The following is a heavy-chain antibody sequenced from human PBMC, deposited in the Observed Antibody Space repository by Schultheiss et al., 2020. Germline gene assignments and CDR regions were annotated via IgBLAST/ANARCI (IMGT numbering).Heavy chain of an antibody. CDR3: AKERIAAAGTFWFDP. V-gene: IGHV3-9*01. J-gene: IGHJ5*02. Sequence: GGSLRLSCAASGFTFGDYAMHWVRQAPGKGLEWVSGISWNSGSIGYADSVKGRFTISRDNAKNSLYLQMNSLRPEDTALYYCAKERIAAAGTFWFDPWGQGTLVTVSS. CDR1: GFTFGDYA. CDR2: ISWNSGSI. D-gene: IGHD6-13*01.